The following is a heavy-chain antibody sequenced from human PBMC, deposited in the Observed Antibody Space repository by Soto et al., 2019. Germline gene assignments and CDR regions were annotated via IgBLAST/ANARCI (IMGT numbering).Heavy chain of an antibody. Sequence: QVQLVESGGGVVQPRRSLRLSCAASGFTFSSYGMHWVRQAPGKGLEWVAVIWYDGSNKYYADSVKGRFTISRDNSKNTLYLQVNSLRAEDTAVYYCARDYEVVVVAAPDYWGQGTLVTVSS. J-gene: IGHJ4*02. D-gene: IGHD2-15*01. CDR2: IWYDGSNK. CDR1: GFTFSSYG. CDR3: ARDYEVVVVAAPDY. V-gene: IGHV3-33*01.